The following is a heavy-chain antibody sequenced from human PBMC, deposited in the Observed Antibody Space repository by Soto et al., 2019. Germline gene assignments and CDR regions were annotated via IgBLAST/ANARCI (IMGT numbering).Heavy chain of an antibody. CDR2: ISSNGGST. CDR1: GFTFSSYA. CDR3: ARGGHYYYYGMDV. J-gene: IGHJ6*02. V-gene: IGHV3-64*02. Sequence: EVQLVESGEGLVQPGGSLRLSCAASGFTFSSYAMHWVRQAPGKGLEYVSAISSNGGSTYYVDSVKGRFTISRDNSKNTLYLQMGSLRAEDMAVYYCARGGHYYYYGMDVWGQGTTVTVSS.